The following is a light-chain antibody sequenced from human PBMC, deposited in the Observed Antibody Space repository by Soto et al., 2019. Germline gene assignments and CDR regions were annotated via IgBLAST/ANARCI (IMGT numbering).Light chain of an antibody. CDR3: QRYNDWPLT. V-gene: IGKV3-15*01. Sequence: EIVMTQSPATLSVSPGETVTLSCWASQGVGRTVAWYQQKPGQTPRLLISNAATRATGIPARFSGSGSGTEFTLTLNSLQSEDSAVYYCQRYNDWPLTFRGGTKVEIK. CDR2: NAA. CDR1: QGVGRT. J-gene: IGKJ4*01.